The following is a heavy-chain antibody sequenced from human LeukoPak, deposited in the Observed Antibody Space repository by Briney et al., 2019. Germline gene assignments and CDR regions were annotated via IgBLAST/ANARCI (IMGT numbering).Heavy chain of an antibody. CDR3: TRGRGGWYVDGMGV. V-gene: IGHV4-34*01. CDR2: INHSGST. J-gene: IGHJ6*02. Sequence: SETLSLTCAVYGGSFSGYYWSWIRQPPGKGLEWIGEINHSGSTNYNPSLKSRVTTSIDTSKNQFSLKLSSVTAADTAVYYCTRGRGGWYVDGMGVWGQGTTVTVSS. D-gene: IGHD6-19*01. CDR1: GGSFSGYY.